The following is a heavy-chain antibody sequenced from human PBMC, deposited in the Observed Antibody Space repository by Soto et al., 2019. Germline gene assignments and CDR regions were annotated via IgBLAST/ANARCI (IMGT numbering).Heavy chain of an antibody. J-gene: IGHJ4*02. Sequence: PEGSLRLSCGASGFTFSSYGMHWVRQAPGKGLEWVAVIWYDGSNKYYADSVKGRFTISRDNSKNTLYLQMNSLRAEDTAVYYCARANNDYGDLYYFDYWGQGT. CDR1: GFTFSSYG. CDR3: ARANNDYGDLYYFDY. D-gene: IGHD4-17*01. CDR2: IWYDGSNK. V-gene: IGHV3-33*01.